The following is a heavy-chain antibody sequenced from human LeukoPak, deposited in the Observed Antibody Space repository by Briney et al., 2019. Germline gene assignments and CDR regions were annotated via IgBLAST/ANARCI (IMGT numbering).Heavy chain of an antibody. J-gene: IGHJ4*02. D-gene: IGHD3-10*01. CDR3: AREGKDQDFDY. Sequence: GGSLRLSCAASAFALSTYTMEWVRLAPGKGLEWVSSINPDSKYIYYGDSMKGRFTVSRDNAKNSLYLQMNSLRVEDTAVYYCAREGKDQDFDYWGQGTLVTVSS. CDR1: AFALSTYT. CDR2: INPDSKYI. V-gene: IGHV3-21*01.